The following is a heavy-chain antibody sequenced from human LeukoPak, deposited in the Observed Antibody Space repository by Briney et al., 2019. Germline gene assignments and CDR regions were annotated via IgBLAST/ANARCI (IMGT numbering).Heavy chain of an antibody. CDR1: GLTLSRDW. CDR3: ARGSLPNAFDI. CDR2: IKQDGSEK. V-gene: IGHV3-7*01. J-gene: IGHJ3*02. Sequence: GGSLRLSCAASGLTLSRDWMNWVRQAPGKGLGWVANIKQDGSEKDYVDSVKGRFTISRDNAKNSLYLQMNSLRVEDTAVYYCARGSLPNAFDIWGQGTMVTVSS.